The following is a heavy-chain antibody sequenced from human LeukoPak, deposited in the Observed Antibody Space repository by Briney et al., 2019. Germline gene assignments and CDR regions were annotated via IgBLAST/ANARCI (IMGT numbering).Heavy chain of an antibody. D-gene: IGHD2-21*01. J-gene: IGHJ5*02. V-gene: IGHV4-39*07. CDR1: GGSISSSSYY. CDR2: IYYSGST. CDR3: ATTYSRSGDDWFDP. Sequence: SSETLSLTCTVSGGSISSSSYYWGWIRQPPGKGLEWIGSIYYSGSTYYNPSLKSRVTMSIDTSKNKFSLKLSSATAADTAIYYCATTYSRSGDDWFDPWGQGILVTVPS.